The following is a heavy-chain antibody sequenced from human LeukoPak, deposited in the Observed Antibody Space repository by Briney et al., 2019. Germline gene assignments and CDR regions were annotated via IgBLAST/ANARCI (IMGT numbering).Heavy chain of an antibody. CDR3: AREGGGDYGDYLRY. J-gene: IGHJ4*02. V-gene: IGHV3-53*01. Sequence: GGSLRLSCAASGFTDSGNYMSWVRQDPGKGLEWVSVIYSGGDTYSADSVKGRFTISRDNSKNTVYLQMNSLRAEDTAVYYCAREGGGDYGDYLRYWGQGTLVTVSS. D-gene: IGHD4-17*01. CDR1: GFTDSGNY. CDR2: IYSGGDT.